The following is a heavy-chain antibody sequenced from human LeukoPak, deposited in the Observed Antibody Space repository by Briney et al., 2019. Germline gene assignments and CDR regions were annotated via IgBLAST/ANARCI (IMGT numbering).Heavy chain of an antibody. CDR3: ARVGGIAAAGNGY. CDR2: ISYDGSNK. CDR1: GFTFSSYA. J-gene: IGHJ4*02. D-gene: IGHD6-13*01. V-gene: IGHV3-30*14. Sequence: GGSLRLSCAASGFTFSSYAMHWVRQAPGKGLEWVAVISYDGSNKYYADSVKGRFTISRDNSKNTLYLQMNSLRAEDTAVYYCARVGGIAAAGNGYWGQGTLVTVSS.